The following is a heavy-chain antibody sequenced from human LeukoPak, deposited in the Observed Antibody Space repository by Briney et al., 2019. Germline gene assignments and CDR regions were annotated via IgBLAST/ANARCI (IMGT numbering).Heavy chain of an antibody. Sequence: GGSLRLSCAASGFTFSSYSMNWVRQAPGKGLDWVSSISSSSSYIYYAGSVKGRYTICRDNAKNALYLQMNSLRAEDTAVYYCARDQSSGTLNWGQGTLVTVSS. CDR2: ISSSSSYI. CDR1: GFTFSSYS. CDR3: ARDQSSGTLN. V-gene: IGHV3-21*01. D-gene: IGHD6-19*01. J-gene: IGHJ4*02.